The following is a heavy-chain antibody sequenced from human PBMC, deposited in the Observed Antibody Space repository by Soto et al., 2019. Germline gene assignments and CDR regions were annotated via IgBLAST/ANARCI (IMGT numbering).Heavy chain of an antibody. CDR1: GFTFSSYE. CDR2: ISSSGSTI. V-gene: IGHV3-48*03. Sequence: PGGSLRLSCAASGFTFSSYEMNWVRQAPGKXLEWVSYISSSGSTIYYADSVKGRFTISRDNAKNSLYLQMNSLRAEDTAVYYCARAEDIVVVVAATGAFDIWGQGTMVTVSS. D-gene: IGHD2-15*01. J-gene: IGHJ3*02. CDR3: ARAEDIVVVVAATGAFDI.